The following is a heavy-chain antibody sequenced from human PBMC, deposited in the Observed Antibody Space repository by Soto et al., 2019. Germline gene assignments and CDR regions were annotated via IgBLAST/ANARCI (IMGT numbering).Heavy chain of an antibody. CDR2: IRSKANSYAT. Sequence: PGGSLRLSCAASGFTFSGSAMHWVRQASGKGLEWVGRIRSKANSYATAYAASVKGRFTISRDDSKNTAYLQMNSLKTEDTAVYYCTRHAFGELSTLEEYYFDYWGQGTLVTVSS. J-gene: IGHJ4*02. CDR1: GFTFSGSA. CDR3: TRHAFGELSTLEEYYFDY. V-gene: IGHV3-73*01. D-gene: IGHD3-10*01.